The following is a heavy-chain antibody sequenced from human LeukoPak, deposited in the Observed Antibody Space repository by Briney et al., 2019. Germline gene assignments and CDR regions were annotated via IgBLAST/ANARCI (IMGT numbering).Heavy chain of an antibody. Sequence: SVKVSCKASGYTFTSYYMHWVRQAPGQGLEWMGRIIPILGIANYAQKFQGRVTITADKSTSTAYMELSSLRSEDTAVYYCASSHTYSYGYYLDYWGQGTLVTVSS. V-gene: IGHV1-69*02. D-gene: IGHD5-18*01. CDR2: IIPILGIA. J-gene: IGHJ4*02. CDR3: ASSHTYSYGYYLDY. CDR1: GYTFTSYY.